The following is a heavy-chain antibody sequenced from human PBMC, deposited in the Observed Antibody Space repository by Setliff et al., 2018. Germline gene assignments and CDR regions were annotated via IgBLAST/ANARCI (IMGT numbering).Heavy chain of an antibody. Sequence: ETLSLTCTVSGGSIGSSFWNWIRQSPGKGLEWIGYKSNRGDTNSNPSLRSRLTMSVDTSKSQFSLNLTSVTAADTAVYFCARAVDSSGYFPYWYFDLWGRGALVTVSS. V-gene: IGHV4-59*01. CDR1: GGSIGSSF. D-gene: IGHD3-22*01. CDR2: KSNRGDT. J-gene: IGHJ2*01. CDR3: ARAVDSSGYFPYWYFDL.